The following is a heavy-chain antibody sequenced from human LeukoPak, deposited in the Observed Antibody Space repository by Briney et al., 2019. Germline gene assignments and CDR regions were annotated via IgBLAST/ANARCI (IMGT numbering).Heavy chain of an antibody. CDR2: ISSSGSTI. Sequence: GGSLRLSCAASGFTFSDYYMSWIRQAPGKGLEWVSYISSSGSTIYYADSVKGRFTISRDNAKNSLYLQMNSLRAEDTAVYYCARDREYYYDSSGYYRRGPFDLWGRGTLVTVSS. CDR3: ARDREYYYDSSGYYRRGPFDL. CDR1: GFTFSDYY. V-gene: IGHV3-11*04. J-gene: IGHJ2*01. D-gene: IGHD3-22*01.